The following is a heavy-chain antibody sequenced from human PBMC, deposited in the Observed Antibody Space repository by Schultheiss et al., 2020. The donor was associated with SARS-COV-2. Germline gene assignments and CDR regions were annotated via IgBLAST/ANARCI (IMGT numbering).Heavy chain of an antibody. V-gene: IGHV1-2*02. CDR2: INPNSGGT. CDR3: ARGTNGDYYSSGMDV. CDR1: GYTFTGYY. J-gene: IGHJ6*02. D-gene: IGHD2-2*01. Sequence: ASVKVSCKASGYTFTGYYMHWVRQAPGQGLEWMGWINPNSGGTNYAQKLQGRVTMTTDTSTSTAYMELSSLRSEDTAVFYCARGTNGDYYSSGMDVWGQGTTVTVSS.